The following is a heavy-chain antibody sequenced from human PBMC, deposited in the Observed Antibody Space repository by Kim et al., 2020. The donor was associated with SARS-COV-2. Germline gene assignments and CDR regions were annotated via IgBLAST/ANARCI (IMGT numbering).Heavy chain of an antibody. D-gene: IGHD1-1*01. V-gene: IGHV4-34*01. CDR3: ARGGTYYYYYGMDV. Sequence: YNPSLESRVTISVDTSKNQFSLKLTSVTAADTAVYYCARGGTYYYYYGMDVWGQGTTVNVPS. J-gene: IGHJ6*02.